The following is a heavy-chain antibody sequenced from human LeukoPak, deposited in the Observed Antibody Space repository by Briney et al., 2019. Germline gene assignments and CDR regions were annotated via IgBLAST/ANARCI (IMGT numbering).Heavy chain of an antibody. J-gene: IGHJ6*03. D-gene: IGHD2-15*01. CDR2: IIPIFGTA. V-gene: IGHV1-69*13. Sequence: SVKVSCKASGGTFSSYAISWVRQAPGQGLEWMGGIIPIFGTANYALKFQGRVTITADESTSTAYMELSSLRSEDTAVYYCASQVVAATRVNYYYFMDVWAKGPRSPSP. CDR1: GGTFSSYA. CDR3: ASQVVAATRVNYYYFMDV.